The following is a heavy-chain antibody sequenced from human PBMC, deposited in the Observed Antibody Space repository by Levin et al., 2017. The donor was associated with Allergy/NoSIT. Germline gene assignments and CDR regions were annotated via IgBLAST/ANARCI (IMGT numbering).Heavy chain of an antibody. CDR2: SRNRANDYTT. Sequence: GESLKISCAASGFTHSDHYMEWFRQAPGKGLEWVGRSRNRANDYTTEYAAAVKGRFTISRDDSKNSLYLQMNSLKTEDTAVYYCAREAAYSGDDDAFDIWGQGTMVTVSS. CDR3: AREAAYSGDDDAFDI. CDR1: GFTHSDHY. V-gene: IGHV3-72*01. D-gene: IGHD5-12*01. J-gene: IGHJ3*02.